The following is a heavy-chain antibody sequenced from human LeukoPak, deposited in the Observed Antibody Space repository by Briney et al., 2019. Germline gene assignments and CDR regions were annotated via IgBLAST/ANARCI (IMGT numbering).Heavy chain of an antibody. V-gene: IGHV3-21*01. D-gene: IGHD4-17*01. CDR1: GFTLSSYS. Sequence: GGSLRLSCAASGFTLSSYSMNWVRQAPGRGLEGVSSISSSSSYIYYADSLKGRFTISRDNAKNSLYMQMNSLRAEDTAVYYCARGDYGDYGDYFDYWGQGTLVTVSS. CDR2: ISSSSSYI. CDR3: ARGDYGDYGDYFDY. J-gene: IGHJ4*02.